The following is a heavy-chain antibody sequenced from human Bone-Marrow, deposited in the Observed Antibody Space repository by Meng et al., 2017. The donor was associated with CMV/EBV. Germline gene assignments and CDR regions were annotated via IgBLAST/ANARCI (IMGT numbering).Heavy chain of an antibody. V-gene: IGHV1-2*02. CDR1: GGTFSSYT. CDR2: INPNSGGT. CDR3: ARAGYGLLSNDY. Sequence: ASVKVSCKASGGTFSSYTISWVRQAPGQGLEWMGWINPNSGGTNYAQKFQGRVTMTRDTSISTAYMELSRLRSDDTAVYYCARAGYGLLSNDYWGQGTLVTVYS. D-gene: IGHD5-12*01. J-gene: IGHJ4*02.